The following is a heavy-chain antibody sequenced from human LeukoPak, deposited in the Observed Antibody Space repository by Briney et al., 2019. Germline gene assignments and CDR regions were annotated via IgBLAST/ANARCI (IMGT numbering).Heavy chain of an antibody. Sequence: SETLSLTCTVSGYSISSGYYWGWIRQPPGKGLEWIGSIYHSGSTYYNPSLKSRVTISVDTSKNQFSLKLSSVTAADTAVYYCARGGRAYCSSTSCSPAEYFQHWGQGTLVTVSS. V-gene: IGHV4-38-2*02. CDR3: ARGGRAYCSSTSCSPAEYFQH. CDR2: IYHSGST. D-gene: IGHD2-2*01. J-gene: IGHJ1*01. CDR1: GYSISSGYY.